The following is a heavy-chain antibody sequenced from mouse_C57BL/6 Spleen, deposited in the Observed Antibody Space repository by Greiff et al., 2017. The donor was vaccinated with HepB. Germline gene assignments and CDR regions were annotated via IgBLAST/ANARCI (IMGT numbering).Heavy chain of an antibody. CDR3: TRDSNYFDY. CDR1: GFTFSSYA. CDR2: ISSGGDYI. V-gene: IGHV5-9-1*02. Sequence: EVKVEESGEGLVKPGGSLKLSCAASGFTFSSYAMSWVRQTPEKRLEWVAYISSGGDYIYYADTVKGRFTISRDNARNTLYLQMSSLKSEDTAMYYCTRDSNYFDYWGQGTTLTVSS. J-gene: IGHJ2*01. D-gene: IGHD3-2*01.